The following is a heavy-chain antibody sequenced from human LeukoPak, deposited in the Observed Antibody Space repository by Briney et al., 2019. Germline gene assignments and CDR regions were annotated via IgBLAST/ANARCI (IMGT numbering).Heavy chain of an antibody. J-gene: IGHJ5*02. D-gene: IGHD2-2*01. CDR3: ARDQGYCSSTSCYPSNWFDP. CDR1: GFTFSSYA. V-gene: IGHV3-30-3*01. CDR2: VSYDGSNK. Sequence: PGGSLRLSCAASGFTFSSYAMHWVRQAPGKGLEGVAVVSYDGSNKYYADSVKGRFTISRDNSKNTLYLQMNSLRAEDTAVYYCARDQGYCSSTSCYPSNWFDPWGQGTPVTVSS.